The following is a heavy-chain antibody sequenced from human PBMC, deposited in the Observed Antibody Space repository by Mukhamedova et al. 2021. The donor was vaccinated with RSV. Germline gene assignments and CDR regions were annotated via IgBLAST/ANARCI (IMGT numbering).Heavy chain of an antibody. V-gene: IGHV3-74*01. CDR2: INNDGSTT. CDR3: VTFVVEVQ. J-gene: IGHJ4*02. Sequence: SYWMHWVRQAPGKGLVWVSHINNDGSTTSYADSVRGRFTISRDNAKNTVYLQMNSLRAEDTAIYYCVTFVVEVQWGKGTLVTVS. D-gene: IGHD2-15*01. CDR1: SYW.